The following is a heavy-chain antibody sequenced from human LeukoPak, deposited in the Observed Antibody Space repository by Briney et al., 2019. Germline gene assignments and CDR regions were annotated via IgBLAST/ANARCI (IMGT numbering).Heavy chain of an antibody. CDR1: GYTLTELS. CDR2: FDPEDGET. J-gene: IGHJ5*02. D-gene: IGHD6-19*01. CDR3: ATGFRGYSSGWYFWNWFDP. V-gene: IGHV1-24*01. Sequence: VASVKVSCKVSGYTLTELSMHWVRQAPGKGLEWMGGFDPEDGETIYAQKLQGRVTMTEDTSTDTAYMELSSLRSEDTAVYYCATGFRGYSSGWYFWNWFDPWGQGTLVTVSS.